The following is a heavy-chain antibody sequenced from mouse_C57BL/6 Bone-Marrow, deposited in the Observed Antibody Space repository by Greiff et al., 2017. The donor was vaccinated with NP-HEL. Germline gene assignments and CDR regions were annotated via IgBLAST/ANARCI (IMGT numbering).Heavy chain of an antibody. CDR2: INPSSGYT. J-gene: IGHJ1*03. D-gene: IGHD1-1*01. CDR1: GYTFTSYN. Sequence: QVQLKESGAELVRPGASVKMSCKASGYTFTSYNMHWVKQTPRQGLEWIGYINPSSGYTKYNQKFKDKATLTADKSSSTAYMQLSSLTYEDSAVYYCARSGVYYYGDFDVWGTGTTVTVSS. V-gene: IGHV1-4*01. CDR3: ARSGVYYYGDFDV.